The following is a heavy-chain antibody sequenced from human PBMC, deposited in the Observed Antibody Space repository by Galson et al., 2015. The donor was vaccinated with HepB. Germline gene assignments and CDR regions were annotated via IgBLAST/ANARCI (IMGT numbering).Heavy chain of an antibody. CDR3: ARDRLEARDNYFDP. J-gene: IGHJ5*02. D-gene: IGHD5-24*01. V-gene: IGHV1-69*04. CDR1: GGTFNRYA. Sequence: SVKVSCKASGGTFNRYALSWVRQAPGQGLEWMGRITTTLGLATYAQKFQGRLTITADKSSNTGYLDLRSLRSDDTAVYYCARDRLEARDNYFDPWGQGTLVSVSS. CDR2: ITTTLGLA.